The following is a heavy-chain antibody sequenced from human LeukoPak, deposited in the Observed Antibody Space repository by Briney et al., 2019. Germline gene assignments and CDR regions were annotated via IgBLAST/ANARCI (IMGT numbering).Heavy chain of an antibody. CDR3: ARYYDQDGYYGRHDY. Sequence: PGGSLRLSCAASGFTFSSYSMNWVRQAPGKGLEWVSSISSSSSYIYYADSVKGRFTISRDNAKNSLYLQMNSLRAEDTAVYFCARYYDQDGYYGRHDYWGQVTLVTVAS. CDR2: ISSSSSYI. J-gene: IGHJ4*02. CDR1: GFTFSSYS. D-gene: IGHD3-22*01. V-gene: IGHV3-21*04.